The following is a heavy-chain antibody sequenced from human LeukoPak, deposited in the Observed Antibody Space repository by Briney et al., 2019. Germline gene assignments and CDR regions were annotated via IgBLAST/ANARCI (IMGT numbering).Heavy chain of an antibody. D-gene: IGHD2-15*01. CDR1: GGSISSGDYY. V-gene: IGHV4-30-4*02. J-gene: IGHJ2*01. CDR3: ARGRDIVVVVAAHWYFDL. CDR2: IYYSGST. Sequence: PSETRSLTCTVSGGSISSGDYYWSWIRQPPGKGLEWIGYIYYSGSTFYNPSLESRVTISLDTSKNQFSLKLSSVTAADTAVYYCARGRDIVVVVAAHWYFDLWGRGTLVTVSS.